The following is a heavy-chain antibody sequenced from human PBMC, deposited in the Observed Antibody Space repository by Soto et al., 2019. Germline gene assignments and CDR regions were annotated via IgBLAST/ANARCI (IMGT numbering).Heavy chain of an antibody. CDR3: ARGIKGIAVAGPRYFDY. V-gene: IGHV4-34*01. CDR2: INDSGST. D-gene: IGHD6-19*01. CDR1: GGSFSGYY. Sequence: QVQLQQWGAGLLKPSETLSLTCAVYGGSFSGYYWSWIRQPPGKGLEWIGEINDSGSTNYNPSLKSRVTIAVDTSKNQFSLKLSSVTAADTAVYYCARGIKGIAVAGPRYFDYWGQGTLVTVSS. J-gene: IGHJ4*02.